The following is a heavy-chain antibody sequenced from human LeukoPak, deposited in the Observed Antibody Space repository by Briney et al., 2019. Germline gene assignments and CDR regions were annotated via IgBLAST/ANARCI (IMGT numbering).Heavy chain of an antibody. Sequence: SETLSLTCTVSGYSITSGYYWVWIRQPPGKGLEWIGYIYYSGSTNYNPSLKSRVTISVDTSKNQFSLKLSSVTAADTAVYYCARGGFKTTVTTEYWYFDLWGRGTLVTVSS. CDR3: ARGGFKTTVTTEYWYFDL. D-gene: IGHD4-17*01. V-gene: IGHV4-59*01. CDR1: GYSITSGYY. CDR2: IYYSGST. J-gene: IGHJ2*01.